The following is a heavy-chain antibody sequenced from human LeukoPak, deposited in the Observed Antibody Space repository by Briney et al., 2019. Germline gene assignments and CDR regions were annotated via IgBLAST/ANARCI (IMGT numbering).Heavy chain of an antibody. CDR1: GFTFDDYA. J-gene: IGHJ3*02. CDR3: ARDYYDILTGYYGAFDI. Sequence: GRSLRLSCAASGFTFDDYAMHWVRQAPGKGLEWVSGISWNSGSIGYADSVKGRFTISRDNAKNSLYLQMNSLRAEDTAVYYCARDYYDILTGYYGAFDIWGQGTMVTVSS. CDR2: ISWNSGSI. V-gene: IGHV3-9*01. D-gene: IGHD3-9*01.